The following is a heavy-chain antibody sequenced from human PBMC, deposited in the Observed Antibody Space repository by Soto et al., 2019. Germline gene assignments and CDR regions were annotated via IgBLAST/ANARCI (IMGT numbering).Heavy chain of an antibody. CDR3: ARCIAALRGAAFDI. V-gene: IGHV1-69*13. CDR2: IIPIFGTA. D-gene: IGHD6-6*01. J-gene: IGHJ3*02. CDR1: GGTFSSYA. Sequence: SVKVSCKASGGTFSSYAISWVRQAPGQGLEWMGGIIPIFGTANYAQKFQGRVTITADESTSTAYMELSSLRSEDTAVYYCARCIAALRGAAFDIWGQGTMVTVSS.